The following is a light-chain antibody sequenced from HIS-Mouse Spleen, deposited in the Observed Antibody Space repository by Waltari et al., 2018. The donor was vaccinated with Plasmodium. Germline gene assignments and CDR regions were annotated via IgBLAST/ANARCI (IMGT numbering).Light chain of an antibody. CDR2: QDS. J-gene: IGLJ2*01. CDR3: QAWDSSTNVV. CDR1: KLGEKY. V-gene: IGLV3-1*01. Sequence: SYELTQPPSVSVSPGQTASITCSGDKLGEKYDCLYQQKTGQYPVLVIYQDSKRPSGIPERFSGSNSGNTATLTISGTQAMDEADYYCQAWDSSTNVVFGGGTKLTVL.